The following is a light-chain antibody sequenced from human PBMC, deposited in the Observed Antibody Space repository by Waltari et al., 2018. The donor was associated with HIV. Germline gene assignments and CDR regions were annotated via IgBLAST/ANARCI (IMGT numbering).Light chain of an antibody. CDR2: EVN. CDR3: SSYTSNRTQV. J-gene: IGLJ1*01. V-gene: IGLV2-14*01. CDR1: SRDVCAYHY. Sequence: QSALTQPASVSGSPGQSITISCTGTSRDVCAYHYVSWYQQHPGKVPKLMIYEVNNRPSGVSDRFSGSKSGNTASLTISGLQAEDEADYYCSSYTSNRTQVFGTGTKVTVL.